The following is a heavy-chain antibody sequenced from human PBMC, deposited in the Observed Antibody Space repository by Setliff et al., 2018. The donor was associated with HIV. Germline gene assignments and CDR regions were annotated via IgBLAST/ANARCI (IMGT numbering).Heavy chain of an antibody. CDR2: ISGFNGNT. Sequence: GASVKVSCKASGYSFARYGLSWVRQAPGQGLEWMGWISGFNGNTKYAQSFQDRVAMTTETATSTAYMEMRSLRSDDTAVYFCARVPYRSAWFSGGHDAFDIWGLGTMVTVSS. CDR1: GYSFARYG. J-gene: IGHJ3*02. V-gene: IGHV1-18*01. D-gene: IGHD6-19*01. CDR3: ARVPYRSAWFSGGHDAFDI.